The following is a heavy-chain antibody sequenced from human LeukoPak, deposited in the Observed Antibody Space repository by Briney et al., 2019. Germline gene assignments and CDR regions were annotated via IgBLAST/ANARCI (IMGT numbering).Heavy chain of an antibody. D-gene: IGHD6-13*01. J-gene: IGHJ6*03. Sequence: PSETLSLTCTVSGGSISSYYWRWIRQPPGKGLEWIGYIYTSGSTNYNPSLKSRVTISVDTSKNQFSLKLSSVTAADTAVYYCARLGGGSWGYYYYYMDVWGKGTTVSVSS. CDR2: IYTSGST. V-gene: IGHV4-4*09. CDR1: GGSISSYY. CDR3: ARLGGGSWGYYYYYMDV.